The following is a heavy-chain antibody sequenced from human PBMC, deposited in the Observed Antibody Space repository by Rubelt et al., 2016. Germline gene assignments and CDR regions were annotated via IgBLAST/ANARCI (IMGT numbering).Heavy chain of an antibody. Sequence: QVQLVQSGAEVKKPGASVKVSCKASGYTFTSYGISWVRQATGQGLEWMGWMNPNSGNTGYAQKVQGRVTMTRKNSISTAYMELSSLRSEDTAVYYCARNTANWFDPWGQGTLVTVSS. CDR3: ARNTANWFDP. CDR2: MNPNSGNT. V-gene: IGHV1-8*02. J-gene: IGHJ5*02. CDR1: GYTFTSYG. D-gene: IGHD5-18*01.